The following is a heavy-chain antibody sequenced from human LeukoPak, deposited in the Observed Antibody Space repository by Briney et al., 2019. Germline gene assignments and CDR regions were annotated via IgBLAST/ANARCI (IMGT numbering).Heavy chain of an antibody. J-gene: IGHJ4*02. CDR2: ISSSSSYI. D-gene: IGHD3-22*01. CDR1: GFTFSSYS. CDR3: VREEYYHDSSGYYSLVDY. V-gene: IGHV3-21*01. Sequence: GGSLRLSCAASGFTFSSYSMNWVRQAPGKGLEWVSSISSSSSYIYYADSVKGRFTISRDNAKNSLYLQMNSLRAEDTAVYYCVREEYYHDSSGYYSLVDYWGQGTLVTVSS.